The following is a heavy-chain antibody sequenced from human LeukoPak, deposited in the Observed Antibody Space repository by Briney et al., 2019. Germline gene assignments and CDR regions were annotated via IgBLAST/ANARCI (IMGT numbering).Heavy chain of an antibody. Sequence: PSETLSLTCTVSDGSISSSSYYWGWIRQPPGKGLEWIGSIHNSGGTYYNPSLKSRVTISVDTSKNQFSLKLSSVTAADTAVYYCARERGNEDFYMDVWGKGTTVTISS. CDR2: IHNSGGT. CDR3: ARERGNEDFYMDV. CDR1: DGSISSSSYY. J-gene: IGHJ6*03. D-gene: IGHD4-23*01. V-gene: IGHV4-39*07.